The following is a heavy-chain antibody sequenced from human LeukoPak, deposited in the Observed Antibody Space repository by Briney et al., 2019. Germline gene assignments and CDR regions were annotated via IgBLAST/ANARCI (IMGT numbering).Heavy chain of an antibody. Sequence: ASVKVSCKVSGYTFTSYGISWVRQAPGQGLEWMGWIRAYNGNTNYAQKLQGRVTMTTDTSTSTAYMELRSLRSDDTAVYYCARDARRIRYYDSSGHFDYWGQGTLVTVSS. D-gene: IGHD3-22*01. CDR1: GYTFTSYG. CDR3: ARDARRIRYYDSSGHFDY. V-gene: IGHV1-18*01. CDR2: IRAYNGNT. J-gene: IGHJ4*02.